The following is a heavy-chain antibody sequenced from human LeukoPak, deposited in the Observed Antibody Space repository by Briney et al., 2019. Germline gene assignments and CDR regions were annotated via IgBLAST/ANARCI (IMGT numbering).Heavy chain of an antibody. D-gene: IGHD3-16*01. CDR2: IYHSGST. J-gene: IGHJ4*02. V-gene: IGHV4-4*02. CDR1: GASISSSNW. Sequence: SETLSLTCAVSGASISSSNWWSWVRQPPGKGLEWIGEIYHSGSTNYNPSLKSRVTISVDKSKNQFSLKLSSVTAADTAVYYCARGEFDGGVYFDYWGQGTLVTVSP. CDR3: ARGEFDGGVYFDY.